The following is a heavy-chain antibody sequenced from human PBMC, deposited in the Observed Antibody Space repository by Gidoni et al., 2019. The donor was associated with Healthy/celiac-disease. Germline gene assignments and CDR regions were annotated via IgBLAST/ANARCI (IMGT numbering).Heavy chain of an antibody. CDR3: ARQYLGYDSSGYYPFHFDY. D-gene: IGHD3-22*01. CDR2: IYYSGST. J-gene: IGHJ4*02. V-gene: IGHV4-39*01. Sequence: QLQLQESGPGLVKPSETLSLTCTVPGGSISSSSYYWGWIRQPPGKGLEWIGSIYYSGSTYYNPSLKSRVTISVDTSKNQFSLKLSSVTAADTAVYYCARQYLGYDSSGYYPFHFDYWGQGTLVTVSS. CDR1: GGSISSSSYY.